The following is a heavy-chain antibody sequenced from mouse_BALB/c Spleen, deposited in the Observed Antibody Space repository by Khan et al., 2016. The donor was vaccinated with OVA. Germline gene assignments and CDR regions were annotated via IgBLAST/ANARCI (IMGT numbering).Heavy chain of an antibody. V-gene: IGHV10-1*02. CDR1: GFTFNTYA. CDR2: IRSKSNNYAT. Sequence: EVQLVETGGGLVQPKGSLKLSCAASGFTFNTYAMYWVRQAPGKGLEWVARIRSKSNNYATYYADSVKDRLTISRDDSQSMLYLQMNNLKTEDTTMYYCGKSLSPWGQGTLVTVSA. D-gene: IGHD1-1*01. J-gene: IGHJ3*01. CDR3: GKSLSP.